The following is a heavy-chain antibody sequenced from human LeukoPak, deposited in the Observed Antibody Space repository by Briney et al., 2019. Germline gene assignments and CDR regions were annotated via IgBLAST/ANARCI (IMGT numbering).Heavy chain of an antibody. CDR3: ARWGIAARPDWFDP. J-gene: IGHJ5*02. D-gene: IGHD6-6*01. CDR1: GGSISSYY. Sequence: SETLSLTCTVSGGSISSYYWSWIRQPPGKGLEWIGYIYYSGSTNYNPSLKSRVTISVDTSKNQFSLKLSSVTTADTAVYYCARWGIAARPDWFDPWGQGTLVTVSS. CDR2: IYYSGST. V-gene: IGHV4-59*01.